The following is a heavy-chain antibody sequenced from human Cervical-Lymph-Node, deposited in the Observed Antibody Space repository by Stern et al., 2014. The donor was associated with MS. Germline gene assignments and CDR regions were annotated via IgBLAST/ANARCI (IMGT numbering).Heavy chain of an antibody. CDR1: GFSLTLTGEA. J-gene: IGHJ4*02. D-gene: IGHD2-8*01. Sequence: QVTSKESGPTLVRPTQTLSLTCTFSGFSLTLTGEAVAWIRQPPGKALEWLVLIYWDDDKVYSPSLKNRIALTKDTSKHQVVFTMTNMDPMDTATYYCARRGSPNHGGYYFDYWGQGILVTVSS. CDR2: IYWDDDK. V-gene: IGHV2-5*02. CDR3: ARRGSPNHGGYYFDY.